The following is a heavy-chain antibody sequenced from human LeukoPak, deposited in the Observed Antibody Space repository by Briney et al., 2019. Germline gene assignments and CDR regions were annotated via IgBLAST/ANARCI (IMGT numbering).Heavy chain of an antibody. V-gene: IGHV1-69*02. J-gene: IGHJ5*02. CDR2: IIPILGIA. CDR3: AEVAGTFWFDP. Sequence: GASVKVSCKASGGTFSSYTISWVRQAPGQGLEWMGRIIPILGIANYAQKFQGRVTITADKSTSTAYMELRSLRSDDTAVYYCAEVAGTFWFDPWGQGTLVTVSS. D-gene: IGHD2-15*01. CDR1: GGTFSSYT.